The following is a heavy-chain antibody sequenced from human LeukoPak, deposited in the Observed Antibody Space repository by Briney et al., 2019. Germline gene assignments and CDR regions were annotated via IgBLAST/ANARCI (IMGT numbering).Heavy chain of an antibody. Sequence: ASVKVSCKASGYTFANFPIYWVRQAPGHRLEWMGWINADNGNTKYSQRFQGRTTITRDTSATTAYMELSGLRSEDTAVYFCARDRAGQLDYWGQGTLVTVSS. CDR1: GYTFANFP. V-gene: IGHV1-3*01. CDR3: ARDRAGQLDY. J-gene: IGHJ4*02. D-gene: IGHD1-1*01. CDR2: INADNGNT.